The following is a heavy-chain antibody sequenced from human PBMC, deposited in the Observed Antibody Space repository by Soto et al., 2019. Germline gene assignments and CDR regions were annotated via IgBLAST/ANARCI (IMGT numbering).Heavy chain of an antibody. Sequence: EVQLVETGGDLIQPGGSLRLSCAASGFTVSSDSMTWVRQAPGNGLEWISIIYSDNNTDYADSVNGRFSISRDTSKNILYLQMNGLSADDTAEYYCARHYSAMGVWGQGTTVTVSS. V-gene: IGHV3-53*02. CDR2: IYSDNNT. J-gene: IGHJ6*02. CDR3: ARHYSAMGV. CDR1: GFTVSSDS.